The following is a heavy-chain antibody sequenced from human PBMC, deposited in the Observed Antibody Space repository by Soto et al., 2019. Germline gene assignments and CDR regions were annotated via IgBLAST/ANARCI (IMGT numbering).Heavy chain of an antibody. J-gene: IGHJ4*02. CDR3: ARGVDSGGNSPNTERSFDY. CDR2: INHSGST. CDR1: GGSFSGYY. V-gene: IGHV4-34*01. Sequence: SETLSLTCAVYGGSFSGYYWSWIRQPPGKGLEWIGEINHSGSTNYNPSLKSRVTISVDTSKNQFSLKLSSVTAADTAVYYCARGVDSGGNSPNTERSFDYWGQGTLVTVSS. D-gene: IGHD2-21*02.